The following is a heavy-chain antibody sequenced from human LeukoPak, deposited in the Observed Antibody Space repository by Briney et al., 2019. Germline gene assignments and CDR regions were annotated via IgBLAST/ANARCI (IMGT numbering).Heavy chain of an antibody. Sequence: GGSLRLSXAASGFTFSDYYMSWIRQAPGKGLEWVSYISSSGSNIYYADSVKGRFTIYRRNANNSLSLQMNSLRAEDTAVYYCARDEAYRTPVGYWVQGTLVTVSS. CDR3: ARDEAYRTPVGY. D-gene: IGHD2-21*01. CDR2: ISSSGSNI. V-gene: IGHV3-11*04. J-gene: IGHJ4*02. CDR1: GFTFSDYY.